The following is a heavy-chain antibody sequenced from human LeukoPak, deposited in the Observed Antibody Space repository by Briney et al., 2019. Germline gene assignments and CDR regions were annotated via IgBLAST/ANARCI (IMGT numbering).Heavy chain of an antibody. CDR2: IYSDGSA. J-gene: IGHJ4*02. CDR3: AKDWAGSDKRYYFDY. D-gene: IGHD5-24*01. Sequence: GRSLRLSCAASGFTVSSNYMSWVRQAPGKGLEWVSVIYSDGSAYYADSVKGRFTISRDNSQNTLYLQMNSLRAEDTAVYYCAKDWAGSDKRYYFDYWGQGTLVTVSS. CDR1: GFTVSSNY. V-gene: IGHV3-66*01.